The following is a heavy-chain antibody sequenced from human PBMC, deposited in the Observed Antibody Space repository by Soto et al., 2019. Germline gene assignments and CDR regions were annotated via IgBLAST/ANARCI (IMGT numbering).Heavy chain of an antibody. CDR2: IYTSGST. V-gene: IGHV4-4*07. D-gene: IGHD3-3*01. CDR3: ARGGSYYDFWRGYRPSEYNWFDP. J-gene: IGHJ5*02. CDR1: GGSISSYS. Sequence: SETLSLTCTVSGGSISSYSWSWIRQPAGKGLEWIGRIYTSGSTNYNPWLKSRVTMSVDTSKNQFSLKLSSVTAADTAGYYCARGGSYYDFWRGYRPSEYNWFDPWGQGTLVTVYS.